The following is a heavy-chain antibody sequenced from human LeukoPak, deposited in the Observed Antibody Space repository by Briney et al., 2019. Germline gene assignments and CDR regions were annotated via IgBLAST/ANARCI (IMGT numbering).Heavy chain of an antibody. Sequence: SETLSLTCSVSGGSISSSSYYWGWIRQPPGKGLEWIGSIYYSGSTYYNPSLKSRVTISVDTSKNQFSLKLSSVTAADTAVYYCARLKGSGSPYYYYYYYMDVWGKGTTVTISS. J-gene: IGHJ6*03. D-gene: IGHD3-10*01. V-gene: IGHV4-39*01. CDR2: IYYSGST. CDR3: ARLKGSGSPYYYYYYYMDV. CDR1: GGSISSSSYY.